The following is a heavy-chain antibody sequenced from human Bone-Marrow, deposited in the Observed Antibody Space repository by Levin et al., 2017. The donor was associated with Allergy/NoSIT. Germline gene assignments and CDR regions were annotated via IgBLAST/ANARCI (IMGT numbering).Heavy chain of an antibody. CDR3: ATRHNGVFDF. Sequence: GASVKVSCKVSGFSLTESALQWVRQAPGKGLEWMGGFEAEDEETIHAQKFQGRVTLTEDTSTDTAYMELSSLRSEDMAVYYCATRHNGVFDFWGQGTLVIVSS. J-gene: IGHJ4*02. CDR2: FEAEDEET. D-gene: IGHD4-17*01. CDR1: GFSLTESA. V-gene: IGHV1-24*01.